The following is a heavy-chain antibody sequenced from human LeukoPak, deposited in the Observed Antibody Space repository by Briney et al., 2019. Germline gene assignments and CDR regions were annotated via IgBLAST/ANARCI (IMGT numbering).Heavy chain of an antibody. V-gene: IGHV1-2*02. CDR2: INPSTGDT. J-gene: IGHJ4*02. Sequence: ASVKVSFKASGYIFTTYYMHWVRQAPGQGLELLGWINPSTGDTFVAQTFKGRVSLTRDTSISTAYMELSSLRSDDTAVFYCARETYGSGSFFDYWGQGTLVTVSS. CDR1: GYIFTTYY. D-gene: IGHD3-10*01. CDR3: ARETYGSGSFFDY.